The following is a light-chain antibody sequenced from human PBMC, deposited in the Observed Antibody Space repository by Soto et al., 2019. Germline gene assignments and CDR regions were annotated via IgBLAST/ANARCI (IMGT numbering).Light chain of an antibody. J-gene: IGKJ2*01. CDR3: QQSLTIPYT. CDR1: QTISTH. V-gene: IGKV1-39*01. Sequence: DIQMTQSPSSLSASVRDRVTITCRASQTISTHLNWYQQKPGKATTLMIYAASTLQSGVPSRFSGSGSGTDFTLTINSLQPEDFATYYCQQSLTIPYTFGQGTKLEIK. CDR2: AAS.